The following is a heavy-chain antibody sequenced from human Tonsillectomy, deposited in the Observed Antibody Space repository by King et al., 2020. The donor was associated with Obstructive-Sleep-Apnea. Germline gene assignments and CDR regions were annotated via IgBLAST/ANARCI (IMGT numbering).Heavy chain of an antibody. CDR1: GGSISSSSYY. Sequence: LQLQESGPGLVKPSETLSLTCTVSGGSISSSSYYWGWIRQPPGKGLEWIGSIYYSGSTYYNPSLKSRVTISVDTSKNQFSLKLSSVTAADTAVYYCARDQGITMIVVVPKAGWFDPWGQGTLVTVSS. CDR2: IYYSGST. J-gene: IGHJ5*02. CDR3: ARDQGITMIVVVPKAGWFDP. D-gene: IGHD3-22*01. V-gene: IGHV4-39*07.